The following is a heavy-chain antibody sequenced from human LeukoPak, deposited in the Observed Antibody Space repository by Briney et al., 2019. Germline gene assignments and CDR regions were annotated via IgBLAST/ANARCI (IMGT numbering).Heavy chain of an antibody. V-gene: IGHV3-30*02. J-gene: IGHJ4*02. CDR3: AKDSAAPIVRGRWYFDY. D-gene: IGHD3-10*02. Sequence: EGSLRLSCAASGFTFSSYGMHWVRQAPGKGLEWVTFIRYDGTNKYYADSVKGRFTISRDNSKNTLYLQMNSLRAEDTAVYYCAKDSAAPIVRGRWYFDYWGQGTLVTVSS. CDR1: GFTFSSYG. CDR2: IRYDGTNK.